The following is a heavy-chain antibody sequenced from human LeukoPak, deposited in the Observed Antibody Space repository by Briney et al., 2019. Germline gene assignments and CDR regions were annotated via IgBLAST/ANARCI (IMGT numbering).Heavy chain of an antibody. V-gene: IGHV1-69*05. CDR2: IIPIFGTA. D-gene: IGHD1-1*01. Sequence: SVKVSCKASGGTFSSYAISWVRQAPGQGLEWMGGIIPIFGTANYAQKFQGRVTITTDESTSTAYMELSSLRSEDTAVYCCARGRYNWNAWFDPWGQGTLVTVSS. CDR1: GGTFSSYA. CDR3: ARGRYNWNAWFDP. J-gene: IGHJ5*02.